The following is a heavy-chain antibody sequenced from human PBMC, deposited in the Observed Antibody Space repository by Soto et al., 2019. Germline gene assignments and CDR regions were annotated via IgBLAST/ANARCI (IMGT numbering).Heavy chain of an antibody. J-gene: IGHJ4*02. CDR1: GYTFTSYY. D-gene: IGHD3-3*01. CDR2: INPSGGST. V-gene: IGHV1-46*03. Sequence: ASVKVSCKASGYTFTSYYMHWVRQAPGQGLEWMGIINPSGGSTSYAQKFQGRVTMTRDTSTSTVYMELSSLRSEDTAVYYCARDLPQGWSRYYLSYWGQGSLVTVS. CDR3: ARDLPQGWSRYYLSY.